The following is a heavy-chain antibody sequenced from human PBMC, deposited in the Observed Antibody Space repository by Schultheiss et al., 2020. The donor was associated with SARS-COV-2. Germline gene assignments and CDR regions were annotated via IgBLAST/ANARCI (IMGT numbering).Heavy chain of an antibody. D-gene: IGHD4-17*01. CDR3: ARRTVTTGYFDY. CDR1: GGSISSSNW. V-gene: IGHV4-4*02. Sequence: SETLSLTCAVSGGSISSSNWWSWIRQPPGKGLEWIGEINHSGSTNYNPSLKSRVTISVDTSKNQFSLKLSSVTAADTAVYYCARRTVTTGYFDYWGQGTLVTVSS. J-gene: IGHJ4*02. CDR2: INHSGST.